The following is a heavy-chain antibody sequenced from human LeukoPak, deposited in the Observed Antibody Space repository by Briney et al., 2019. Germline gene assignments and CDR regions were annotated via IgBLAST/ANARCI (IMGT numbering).Heavy chain of an antibody. CDR1: GFTFSSYS. D-gene: IGHD3-3*01. J-gene: IGHJ4*02. CDR2: ISSSSGTI. Sequence: GGSLRLSCAASGFTFSSYSMNWVRQAPGKGLEWVSYISSSSGTIYYADSAKGRFTISRDNSKNTLYLQMNSLRAEDTAVYYCAKGGGYDFWSGYYLDYWGQGTLVTVSS. CDR3: AKGGGYDFWSGYYLDY. V-gene: IGHV3-48*01.